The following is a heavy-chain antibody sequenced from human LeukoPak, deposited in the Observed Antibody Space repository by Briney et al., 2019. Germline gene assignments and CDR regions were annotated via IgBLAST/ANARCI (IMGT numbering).Heavy chain of an antibody. CDR1: GGSISSYY. CDR2: IYYSGST. V-gene: IGHV4-59*08. J-gene: IGHJ3*02. CDR3: ASFDRGEDAFDI. D-gene: IGHD3-22*01. Sequence: SEALSLTCTVSGGSISSYYWSWIRRPPGKGLEWIGYIYYSGSTNYNPSLKSRVTISVDTSKNQFSLKLSSVTAADTAVYYCASFDRGEDAFDIWGQGTMVTVSS.